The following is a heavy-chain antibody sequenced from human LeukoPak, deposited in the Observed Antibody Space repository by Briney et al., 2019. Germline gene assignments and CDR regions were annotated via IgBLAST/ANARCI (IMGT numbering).Heavy chain of an antibody. J-gene: IGHJ4*02. Sequence: ASVKVSCKASGYTFTGYYMHWVRQAPGQGLEWMGWINPSSGGTNYAQKFQGRVTMTRDTSISTAYMELSRLRSDDTAVYYCANEVLGYCSSTSCAPGYWGQGTLVTVSS. CDR2: INPSSGGT. CDR1: GYTFTGYY. D-gene: IGHD2-2*01. CDR3: ANEVLGYCSSTSCAPGY. V-gene: IGHV1-2*02.